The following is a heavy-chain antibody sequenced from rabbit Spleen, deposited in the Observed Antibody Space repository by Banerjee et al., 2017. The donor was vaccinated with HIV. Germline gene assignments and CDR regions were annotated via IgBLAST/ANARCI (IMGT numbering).Heavy chain of an antibody. CDR2: IHIVRGKA. CDR1: GLDFSSSYW. Sequence: QSLEEAGGGLVKPGASLTLTCKASGLDFSSSYWICWVRQAPGKGLEWIGCIHIVRGKAYYANWAKGRFTISKTSTTVTLQMTSLTAADTATYFCARNGYGDGRWYDYYFNLWGPGTLVTVS. V-gene: IGHV1S40*01. CDR3: ARNGYGDGRWYDYYFNL. J-gene: IGHJ4*01. D-gene: IGHD3-1*01.